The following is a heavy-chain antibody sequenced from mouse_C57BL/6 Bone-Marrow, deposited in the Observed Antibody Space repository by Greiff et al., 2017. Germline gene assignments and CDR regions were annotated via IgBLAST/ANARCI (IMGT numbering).Heavy chain of an antibody. CDR2: NYPRSGNT. CDR3: ARDDYALDY. V-gene: IGHV1-81*01. D-gene: IGHD2-4*01. CDR1: GYTFTSYG. J-gene: IGHJ2*01. Sequence: QVQLQQSGAELARPGASVNLSCKASGYTFTSYGLSWVKQRNGQGLVWIGENYPRSGNTYYNEKFKGKATLTADKSSSTAYMKLRSLTSEDSAVYFCARDDYALDYWGQGTTLTVSA.